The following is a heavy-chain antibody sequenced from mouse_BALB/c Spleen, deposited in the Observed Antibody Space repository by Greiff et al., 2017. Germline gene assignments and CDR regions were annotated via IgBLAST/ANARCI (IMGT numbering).Heavy chain of an antibody. CDR3: ARGITTVVGEYAMDY. CDR2: INPYNDGT. V-gene: IGHV1-14*01. Sequence: VQLQQSGPELVKPGASVKMSCKASGYTFTSYVMHWVKQKPGQGLEWIGYINPYNDGTKYNEKFKGKATLTSDKSSSTAYMELSSLTSEDSAVYYCARGITTVVGEYAMDYWGQGTSVTVSS. CDR1: GYTFTSYV. D-gene: IGHD1-1*01. J-gene: IGHJ4*01.